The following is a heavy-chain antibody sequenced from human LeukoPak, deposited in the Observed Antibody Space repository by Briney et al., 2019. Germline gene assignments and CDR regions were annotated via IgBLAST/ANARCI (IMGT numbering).Heavy chain of an antibody. J-gene: IGHJ4*02. V-gene: IGHV3-23*01. CDR2: IGGSGART. D-gene: IGHD4-17*01. CDR3: VTPYGDYVGAYTD. Sequence: PGGSLRLSCAASGFTFRSCSMIWVRQAPGKGQQWVSAIGGSGARTDYADSVKGRFTISRDNSKNTLYLQMNSLRAEDMAVYYCVTPYGDYVGAYTDWGQETLVTVSS. CDR1: GFTFRSCS.